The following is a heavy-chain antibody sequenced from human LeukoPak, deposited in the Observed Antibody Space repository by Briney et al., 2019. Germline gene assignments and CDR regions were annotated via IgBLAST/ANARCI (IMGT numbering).Heavy chain of an antibody. J-gene: IGHJ4*02. V-gene: IGHV3-23*01. D-gene: IGHD3-22*01. CDR1: GFTLSSYA. CDR2: TSSSDAGT. Sequence: GGSLRLSCAASGFTLSSYAMSWVRQAPGKGLEWVSATSSSDAGTYYADSVRGRFTISRDNSKNTLYLQMNSLRAEDTAVYYCAKTYYYDSSGYYELPHYWGQGTLVTVSS. CDR3: AKTYYYDSSGYYELPHY.